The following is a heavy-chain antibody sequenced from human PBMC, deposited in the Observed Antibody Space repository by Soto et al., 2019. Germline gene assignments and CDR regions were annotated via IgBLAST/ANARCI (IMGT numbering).Heavy chain of an antibody. CDR2: IYYSGST. J-gene: IGHJ6*02. CDR3: ARDSGSGWTYYYDGMDV. Sequence: QVQLQESGPGLVKPSQTLSLTCTVSGGSISSGGYYWSWIRQHPGKGLEWIGYIYYSGSTYYNPSLKRRVTISVDTSKNQFSLKLSSVTAADTAVYYCARDSGSGWTYYYDGMDVWGQGTTVTVSS. CDR1: GGSISSGGYY. V-gene: IGHV4-31*03. D-gene: IGHD6-19*01.